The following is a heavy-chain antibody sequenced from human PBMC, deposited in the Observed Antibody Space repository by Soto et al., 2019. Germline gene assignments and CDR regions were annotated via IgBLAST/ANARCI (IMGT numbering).Heavy chain of an antibody. D-gene: IGHD2-15*01. CDR2: ISYIGST. J-gene: IGHJ4*02. Sequence: ASETLSLTCTVSGGSISGFSWSWVRQPPGKALEWIGHISYIGSTNYNPSLKSRVTISVDTSKNQFSLKLSPVTAADTAVYYCARDIRECSGGSCYSLGFDYWGQGTLVTVS. CDR3: ARDIRECSGGSCYSLGFDY. V-gene: IGHV4-59*12. CDR1: GGSISGFS.